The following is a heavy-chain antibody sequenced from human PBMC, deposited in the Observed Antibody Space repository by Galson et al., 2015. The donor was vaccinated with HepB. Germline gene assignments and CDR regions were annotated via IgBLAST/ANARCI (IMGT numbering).Heavy chain of an antibody. CDR1: GYTFTSYY. J-gene: IGHJ6*02. D-gene: IGHD6-6*01. CDR2: INPSGGST. Sequence: SCKASGYTFTSYYMHWVRQAPGQGLEWMGIINPSGGSTSYAQKFQGRVTMTRDTSTSTVYMELSSLRSEDTAVYYCARVPPLYSSSSHPYYYYYGMDVWGQGTTVTVSS. CDR3: ARVPPLYSSSSHPYYYYYGMDV. V-gene: IGHV1-46*01.